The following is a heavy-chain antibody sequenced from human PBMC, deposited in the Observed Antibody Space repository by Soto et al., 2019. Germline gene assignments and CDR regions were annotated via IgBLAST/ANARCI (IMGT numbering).Heavy chain of an antibody. D-gene: IGHD6-13*01. CDR2: IYYSGST. Sequence: SETLSLTCTVSGGSISSYYWSWIRQPPGKGLEWIGYIYYSGSTNYNPSLKSRVTISVDTSKSQFSLKLSSVTAADTAVYYCARTSAAAGTTNWFDPWGQGTLVTVSS. V-gene: IGHV4-59*01. CDR1: GGSISSYY. CDR3: ARTSAAAGTTNWFDP. J-gene: IGHJ5*02.